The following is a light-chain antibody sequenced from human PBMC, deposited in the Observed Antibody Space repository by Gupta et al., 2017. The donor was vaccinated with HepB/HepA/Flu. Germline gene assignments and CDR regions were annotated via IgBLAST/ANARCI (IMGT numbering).Light chain of an antibody. CDR1: QSLVDSAGNKF. J-gene: IGKJ5*01. CDR3: MQCKYWTT. CDR2: KVS. Sequence: VVLTPPPPSLSVTLRQPASISCPSSQSLVDSAGNKFMDWLQQSPGQSPRRIIYKVSNRDLGVPDRFSGSGVGNGFTLKSSRREDEDVGIYYVMQCKYWTTLGQGTRLEIK. V-gene: IGKV2-30*01.